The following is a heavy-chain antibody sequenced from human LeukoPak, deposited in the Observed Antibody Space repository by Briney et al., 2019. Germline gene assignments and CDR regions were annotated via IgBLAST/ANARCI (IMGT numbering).Heavy chain of an antibody. V-gene: IGHV1-2*02. J-gene: IGHJ6*03. Sequence: ASVKVSCKASGYTFTGYYMHWVRQAPGQGLEWMGWINPNSGGTNYAQKFQGRVTMTRDTSISTAYMELSRLRSDDTAVYYCARDQGYCSGGSCSHRVYYYYYMDVWGKGTTVTISS. CDR3: ARDQGYCSGGSCSHRVYYYYYMDV. CDR2: INPNSGGT. CDR1: GYTFTGYY. D-gene: IGHD2-15*01.